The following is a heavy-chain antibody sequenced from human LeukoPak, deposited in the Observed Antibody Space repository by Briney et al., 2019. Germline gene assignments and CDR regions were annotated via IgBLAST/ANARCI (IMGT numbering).Heavy chain of an antibody. Sequence: PGGSLRLSCAASGFTFSSYGMHWVRQAPGKGLEWVAVISYDGSNKYYADSVKGRFTISRDNSNNMLYLQMNSLRAEDTAVYYCAKDSPGWFDPWGQGTLVTVSS. CDR3: AKDSPGWFDP. CDR1: GFTFSSYG. J-gene: IGHJ5*02. CDR2: ISYDGSNK. V-gene: IGHV3-30*18.